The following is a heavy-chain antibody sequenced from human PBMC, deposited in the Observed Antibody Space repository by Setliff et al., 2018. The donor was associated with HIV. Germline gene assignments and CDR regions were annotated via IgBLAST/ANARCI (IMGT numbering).Heavy chain of an antibody. J-gene: IGHJ6*03. V-gene: IGHV4-39*07. CDR3: ARVGSTITPRLDYYYYYMDV. D-gene: IGHD1-20*01. CDR1: GGSISSSSYY. Sequence: SETLSLTCTVSGGSISSSSYYWGWIRQPPGKGLEWIGSIYYSGSTYYNPSLKSRVTISVDTSKNQFSLKLTSVTAADTALYYFARVGSTITPRLDYYYYYMDVWGKGT. CDR2: IYYSGST.